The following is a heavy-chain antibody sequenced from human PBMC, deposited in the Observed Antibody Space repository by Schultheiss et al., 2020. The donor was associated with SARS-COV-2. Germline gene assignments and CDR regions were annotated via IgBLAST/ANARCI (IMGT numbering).Heavy chain of an antibody. CDR2: IRSKAYGGTT. CDR3: TNLDYSNYAWDY. Sequence: GGSLRLSCAASGFAFSGYALHWVRQAPGKGLEWVGFIRSKAYGGTTEYAASVKGRFTISRDDSKSIAYLQMNSLKTEDTAVYYCTNLDYSNYAWDYWGQGTLVTVSS. V-gene: IGHV3-49*04. D-gene: IGHD4-11*01. CDR1: GFAFSGYA. J-gene: IGHJ4*02.